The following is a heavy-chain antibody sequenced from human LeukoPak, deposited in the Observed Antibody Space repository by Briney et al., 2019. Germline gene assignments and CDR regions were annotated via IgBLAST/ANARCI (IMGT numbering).Heavy chain of an antibody. CDR1: GGSFSGYY. D-gene: IGHD3-10*01. CDR2: INHSGST. Sequence: SETLSLTCAVYGGSFSGYYWSWIRQPPGKGLEWIGEINHSGSTNYNPSLKSRVTISVDTSKNQFSLKLSSVTAEDTAVYYCARAGQEWFGELGFDYWGQGTLVTVSS. J-gene: IGHJ4*02. CDR3: ARAGQEWFGELGFDY. V-gene: IGHV4-34*01.